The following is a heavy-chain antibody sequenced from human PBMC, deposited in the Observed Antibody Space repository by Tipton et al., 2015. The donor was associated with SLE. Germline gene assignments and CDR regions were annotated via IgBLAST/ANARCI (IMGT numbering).Heavy chain of an antibody. CDR3: ARVQAYEGFDP. Sequence: LRLSCTVSGGSISSGGYYWTWIRQLPGKGLEWIGYIYYSGNTYYNPSLKSRVTISVDTSKNQFSLKLSPVTAADTAVYYCARVQAYEGFDPWGQGTLVTVSS. CDR2: IYYSGNT. D-gene: IGHD3-16*01. V-gene: IGHV4-31*03. CDR1: GGSISSGGYY. J-gene: IGHJ5*02.